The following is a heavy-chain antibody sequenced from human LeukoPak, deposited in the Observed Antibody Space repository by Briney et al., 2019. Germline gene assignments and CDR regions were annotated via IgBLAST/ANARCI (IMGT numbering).Heavy chain of an antibody. D-gene: IGHD3-3*01. CDR3: ARALYHDFWSGYYGYDY. V-gene: IGHV3-21*03. CDR2: ISSSSNYI. CDR1: GFTFSSYN. Sequence: GGSLRLSCAASGFTFSSYNMKWVRQAPGKGLEWVSSISSSSNYIYYADSVEGRFTISRDNAKNSLYLQMNSLRAEDTAVYYCARALYHDFWSGYYGYDYWGQGALVTVSS. J-gene: IGHJ4*02.